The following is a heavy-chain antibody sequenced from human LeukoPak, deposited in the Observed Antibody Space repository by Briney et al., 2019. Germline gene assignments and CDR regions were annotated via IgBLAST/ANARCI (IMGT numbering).Heavy chain of an antibody. J-gene: IGHJ4*02. D-gene: IGHD2-2*01. CDR3: AKIVVPGAIDY. CDR2: ISGSGDSA. CDR1: GFIFSNYA. Sequence: PGGSLRLSCAAFGFIFSNYAMSWVRQAPGKGLEWVSSISGSGDSAYFAASVKGRFTISRDNSKNTLYLQMSSLRAEDTAVYYCAKIVVPGAIDYWGQGTLVTVSS. V-gene: IGHV3-23*01.